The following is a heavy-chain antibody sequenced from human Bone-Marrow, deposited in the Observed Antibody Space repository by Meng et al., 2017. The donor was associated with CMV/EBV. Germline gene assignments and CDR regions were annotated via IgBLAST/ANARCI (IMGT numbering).Heavy chain of an antibody. Sequence: ASEKVSCKATGGTFSSYAISWVRQAPGQGLEWMGWMNPNSGNTGYAQKFQGRVTMTRNTSISTAYMELSSLRSEDTAVYYCARGTAARISSLYYYYYYGMDVWGQGTTVTVSS. CDR3: ARGTAARISSLYYYYYYGMDV. CDR2: MNPNSGNT. CDR1: GGTFSSYA. D-gene: IGHD6-6*01. V-gene: IGHV1-8*02. J-gene: IGHJ6*02.